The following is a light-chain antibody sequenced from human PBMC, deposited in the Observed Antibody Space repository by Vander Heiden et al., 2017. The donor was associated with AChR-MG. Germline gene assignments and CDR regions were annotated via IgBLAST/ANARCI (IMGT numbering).Light chain of an antibody. Sequence: QSVLTQPLSASGTPGQRVTISCSGSSTNIGSNTVNGYQQLPGTAPHLLIYRKNQRPSGVPDRFSGSKSGTSASLVISGLQSEDEADYYCAAWDDSLNGMVFGGGTKLTVL. V-gene: IGLV1-44*01. J-gene: IGLJ2*01. CDR1: STNIGSNT. CDR3: AAWDDSLNGMV. CDR2: RKN.